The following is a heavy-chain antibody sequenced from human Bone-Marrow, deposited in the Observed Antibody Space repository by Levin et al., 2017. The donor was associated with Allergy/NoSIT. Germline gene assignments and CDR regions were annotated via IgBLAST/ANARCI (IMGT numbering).Heavy chain of an antibody. CDR3: VKDRTSVDNWNYGGPFES. V-gene: IGHV3-9*01. J-gene: IGHJ4*02. CDR1: GFIFNDFA. D-gene: IGHD1-7*01. Sequence: PGGSLRLSCEASGFIFNDFAMHWVRQVPGKGLEWVSGIMWDSTRMDYADSVKGRFIISRDNAKKSLYLEMKGLRVDDTALYYCVKDRTSVDNWNYGGPFESWGQGTLVTVSS. CDR2: IMWDSTRM.